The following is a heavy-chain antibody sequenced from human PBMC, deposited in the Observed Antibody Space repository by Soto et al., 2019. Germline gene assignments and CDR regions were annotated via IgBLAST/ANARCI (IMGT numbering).Heavy chain of an antibody. Sequence: SETLSLTCTVSGGSISSYYWSWIRQPPGKGLEWIGYIYYSGSANYNPSLKSRVTISVDTSKNQFSLKLSSVTAADTAVYYCARSYSSSWYRVSENNWFDPWSQGTLVTVSS. CDR3: ARSYSSSWYRVSENNWFDP. CDR1: GGSISSYY. V-gene: IGHV4-59*01. CDR2: IYYSGSA. D-gene: IGHD6-13*01. J-gene: IGHJ5*02.